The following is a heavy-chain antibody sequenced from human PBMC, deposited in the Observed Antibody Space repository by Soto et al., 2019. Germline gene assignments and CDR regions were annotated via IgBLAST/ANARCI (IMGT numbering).Heavy chain of an antibody. V-gene: IGHV3-74*01. CDR3: ARGTKRWRQSDAFDI. CDR2: INSDGSST. J-gene: IGHJ3*02. D-gene: IGHD1-1*01. CDR1: GFTFSSYW. Sequence: GGSLRLSCAASGFTFSSYWMHWVRQTPGKGLVWVSRINSDGSSTTYADSVKGRFTISRDNAKNTLYLQMNSLRAEDTAVYYCARGTKRWRQSDAFDIWGQGTMVTVSS.